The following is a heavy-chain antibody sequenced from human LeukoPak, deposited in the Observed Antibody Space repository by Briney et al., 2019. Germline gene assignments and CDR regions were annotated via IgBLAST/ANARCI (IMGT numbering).Heavy chain of an antibody. D-gene: IGHD2-15*01. CDR2: IYYSGST. J-gene: IGHJ4*02. CDR1: GGSFSGYY. CDR3: VGSSKTFDY. Sequence: SETLSLTCAVYGGSFSGYYWSWIRQPPGKGLEWIGYIYYSGSTYYNPSLKSRVTISVDTSKNQFSLKLSSVTAADTAVYYCVGSSKTFDYWGQGTLVTVSS. V-gene: IGHV4-34*01.